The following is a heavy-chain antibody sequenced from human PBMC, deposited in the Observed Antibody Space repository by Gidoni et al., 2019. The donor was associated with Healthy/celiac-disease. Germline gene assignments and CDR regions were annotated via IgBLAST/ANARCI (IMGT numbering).Heavy chain of an antibody. J-gene: IGHJ4*02. V-gene: IGHV3-30*18. D-gene: IGHD6-19*01. CDR2: ISYDGSNK. CDR3: AKDVAGVPHGDY. CDR1: GFHFSSYG. Sequence: QVQLVESGGGVVQPGRSLRLSCAAPGFHFSSYGMHWVRQAPGKGLEWVAGISYDGSNKYYADSVKGRFTISRDNSKNTLYLQMNSLRAEDTAVYYCAKDVAGVPHGDYWGQGTLVTVSS.